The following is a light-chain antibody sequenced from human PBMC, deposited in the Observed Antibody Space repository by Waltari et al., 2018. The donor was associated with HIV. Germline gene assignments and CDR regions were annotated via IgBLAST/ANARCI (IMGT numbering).Light chain of an antibody. Sequence: EIVLTQSPTTLSLSPGERATLSCRASQSVSSYLAWYQQKHDPAPKLNIHVAATRATGIPARFRGSGSGTDFTLTITSLEPEDYAVYSCQQRRNWPPGATFGGGTKVEIK. CDR3: QQRRNWPPGAT. J-gene: IGKJ4*01. CDR2: VAA. V-gene: IGKV3-11*01. CDR1: QSVSSY.